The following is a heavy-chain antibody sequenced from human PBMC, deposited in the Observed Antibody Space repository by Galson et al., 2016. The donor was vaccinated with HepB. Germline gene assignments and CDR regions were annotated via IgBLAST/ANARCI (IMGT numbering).Heavy chain of an antibody. CDR2: INPSGGST. J-gene: IGHJ3*02. D-gene: IGHD6-25*01. V-gene: IGHV1-46*01. CDR3: AREAAQAAFDI. CDR1: GYTFTSYY. Sequence: SVKVSCKASGYTFTSYYMHWVRQAPGQGLEWMGIINPSGGSTSYAQKFQGRVTMTRDTSTSTVYMELSNLRPEDTAVYYCAREAAQAAFDIWGQGTMVTVSS.